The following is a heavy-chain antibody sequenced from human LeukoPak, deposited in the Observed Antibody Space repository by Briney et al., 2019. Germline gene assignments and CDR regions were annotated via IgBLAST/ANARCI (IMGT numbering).Heavy chain of an antibody. J-gene: IGHJ4*02. Sequence: PGGSLRLSCAASGLSFSSFAMSWVRQGPARGLEGVLSIRGNGETFYGDSVKGRFTLSSDSSRNTVYFQLNNLGVEDTAIYYCAKASWVSSTDAVRWGQGTVVTVSS. D-gene: IGHD3-16*01. CDR2: IRGNGET. CDR3: AKASWVSSTDAVR. V-gene: IGHV3-23*01. CDR1: GLSFSSFA.